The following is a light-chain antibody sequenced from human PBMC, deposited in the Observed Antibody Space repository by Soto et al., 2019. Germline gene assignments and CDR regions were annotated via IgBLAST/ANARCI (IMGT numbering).Light chain of an antibody. CDR3: QTWGTGIWV. Sequence: QPVLTQSPSASASLGASVKLTCTLSSEHSIYAIAWHQQQPEKGPRYLMKLNNDGSHIKGDGIPDRFSGSSSGAERYLTISSLQSEDEADYYCQTWGTGIWVFGGGTKVTVL. V-gene: IGLV4-69*01. J-gene: IGLJ3*02. CDR2: LNNDGSH. CDR1: SEHSIYA.